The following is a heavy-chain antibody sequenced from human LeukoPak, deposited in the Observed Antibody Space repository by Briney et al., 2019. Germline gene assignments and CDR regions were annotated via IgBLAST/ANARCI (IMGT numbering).Heavy chain of an antibody. J-gene: IGHJ4*02. V-gene: IGHV1-69*04. D-gene: IGHD2-15*01. CDR2: IIPILGIA. CDR1: GGTFSSYA. CDR3: ARCSSGGSCFVFDY. Sequence: ASVKVSCKASGGTFSSYAISWVRQAPGQGLERMGRIIPILGIANYAQKFQGRVTITADKSTSTAYMELSSLRSEDTAVYYCARCSSGGSCFVFDYWGQGTLVTVSS.